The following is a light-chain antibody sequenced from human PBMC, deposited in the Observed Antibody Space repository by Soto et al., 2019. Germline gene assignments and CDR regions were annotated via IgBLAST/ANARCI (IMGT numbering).Light chain of an antibody. J-gene: IGLJ1*01. CDR1: SGDIGAYDY. CDR2: EVN. Sequence: QSALTQPASVSGSPGQSITISCTGTSGDIGAYDYVSWFQQHPGKAPKLMISEVNNRPSGVSNRFSGSKSGNTAYLTISGLQVEDEAEHFCFSFTTTSTHVFGTGTKVTVL. CDR3: FSFTTTSTHV. V-gene: IGLV2-14*01.